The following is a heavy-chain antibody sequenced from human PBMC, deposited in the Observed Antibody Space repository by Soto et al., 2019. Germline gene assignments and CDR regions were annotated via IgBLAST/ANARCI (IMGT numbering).Heavy chain of an antibody. D-gene: IGHD2-15*01. CDR3: AGGEDSGWYFDL. J-gene: IGHJ2*01. CDR1: GGSISSGDYY. CDR2: IYYSGST. Sequence: QVQLQESGPGLVKPSQTLSLTCTVSGGSISSGDYYWSWIRQPPGKGLEWIGYIYYSGSTYYNPSLKSRGTISVDTSKNQFSLKLSSVTATDTAVYYCAGGEDSGWYFDLWGRGTLVTVSS. V-gene: IGHV4-30-4*01.